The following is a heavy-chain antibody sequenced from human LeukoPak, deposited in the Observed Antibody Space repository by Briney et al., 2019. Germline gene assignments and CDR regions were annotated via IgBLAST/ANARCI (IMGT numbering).Heavy chain of an antibody. CDR1: GFTVSTKY. CDR2: IYSGGYT. J-gene: IGHJ4*02. D-gene: IGHD1-14*01. V-gene: IGHV3-53*01. CDR3: ARGRPGHYFDY. Sequence: GGSLRLTCAASGFTVSTKYMSWVRQAPGKGLEWVSVIYSGGYTYYADFVKGRFTISRDNSKDTLYLQMNSLRAEDTAVYYCARGRPGHYFDYWGQGTLVTVSS.